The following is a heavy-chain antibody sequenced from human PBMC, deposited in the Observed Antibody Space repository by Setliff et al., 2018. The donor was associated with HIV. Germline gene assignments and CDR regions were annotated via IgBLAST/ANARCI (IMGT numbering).Heavy chain of an antibody. V-gene: IGHV4-34*01. Sequence: PSETLSLTCAVFGGSFTDIGGSFTDYYWIWIRQPPGKGLEWIGEIHHGGSTNYMPSLKNRVTISVDTSKNQFSLTLRSLTAADTAVYYCARGAYRFDSWGQGNLVTVSS. CDR2: IHHGGST. CDR1: GGSFTDIGGSFTDYY. CDR3: ARGAYRFDS. J-gene: IGHJ5*01. D-gene: IGHD2-2*01.